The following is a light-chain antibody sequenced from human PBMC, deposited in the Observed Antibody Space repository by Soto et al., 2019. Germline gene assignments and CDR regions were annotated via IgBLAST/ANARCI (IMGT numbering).Light chain of an antibody. J-gene: IGKJ1*01. CDR2: GAS. V-gene: IGKV3-11*01. CDR3: QQRSNWPRT. Sequence: EIVLTQSPGTLSLSPGERATLSCRASQRVSSSDLACYQQKPGQAPRLRIYGASSRATCIPARFSGSGAGTVFTLTISSLEPEDFAVYYCQQRSNWPRTFGQGTKVDIK. CDR1: QRVSSSD.